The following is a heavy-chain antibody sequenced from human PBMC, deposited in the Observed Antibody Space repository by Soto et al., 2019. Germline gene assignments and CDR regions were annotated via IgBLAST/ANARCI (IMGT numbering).Heavy chain of an antibody. CDR2: IYPGDSDT. CDR1: GYSFTSYW. J-gene: IGHJ6*03. D-gene: IGHD3-16*01. Sequence: PGESLKISCKGSGYSFTSYWIGWVRQMPGKGLEWMGIIYPGDSDTRYSPSFQGQVTISADKSISTAYLQWSSLKASDTAMYYCARYYDYKTPTDYYYYMDVWGKGTTVTVSS. V-gene: IGHV5-51*01. CDR3: ARYYDYKTPTDYYYYMDV.